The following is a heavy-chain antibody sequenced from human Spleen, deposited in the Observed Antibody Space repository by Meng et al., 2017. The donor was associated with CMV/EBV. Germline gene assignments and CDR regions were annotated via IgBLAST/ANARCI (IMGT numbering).Heavy chain of an antibody. CDR3: ARDQVEVTWGEPRYYYYAMDV. Sequence: GGPLRLSCAASGFIFSDHYMSWIRQVPGKGLEWISYIGSFGTTIYYADSVKGRFTISRDNARNSLYLQMNSLRAEDTAVYYCARDQVEVTWGEPRYYYYAMDVWGQGTTVTVSS. CDR1: GFIFSDHY. V-gene: IGHV3-11*04. CDR2: IGSFGTTI. J-gene: IGHJ6*02. D-gene: IGHD3-16*01.